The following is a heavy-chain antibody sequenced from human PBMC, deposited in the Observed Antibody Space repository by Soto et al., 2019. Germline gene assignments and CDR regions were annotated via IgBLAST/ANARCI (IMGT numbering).Heavy chain of an antibody. Sequence: QITLKESGPALVKPTQTLTLTCTFSGFSLSTSGVGVGWIRQPPGEALEWLALIYWDDYKHFSPSLESRLTNPKDTSKNQGGLKMANKDPVDPATYFWLHKGGGDRILDYWGQGTLVTVSS. CDR2: IYWDDYK. CDR3: LHKGGGDRILDY. CDR1: GFSLSTSGVG. D-gene: IGHD3-16*01. J-gene: IGHJ4*02. V-gene: IGHV2-5*02.